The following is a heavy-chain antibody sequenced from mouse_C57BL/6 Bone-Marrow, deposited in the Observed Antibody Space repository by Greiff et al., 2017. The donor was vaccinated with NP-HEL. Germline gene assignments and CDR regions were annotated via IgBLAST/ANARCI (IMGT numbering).Heavy chain of an antibody. J-gene: IGHJ4*01. D-gene: IGHD2-12*01. V-gene: IGHV14-4*01. Sequence: EVKLQQSGAELVRPGASVKLSCTASGFNIKDDYMHWVKQRPEQGLEWIGWIDPENGDTEYASKFQGKATITADTSSNTAYLQLSSLTSEDTAVYYCTKGYSDYAMDYWGQGTSVTVSS. CDR2: IDPENGDT. CDR3: TKGYSDYAMDY. CDR1: GFNIKDDY.